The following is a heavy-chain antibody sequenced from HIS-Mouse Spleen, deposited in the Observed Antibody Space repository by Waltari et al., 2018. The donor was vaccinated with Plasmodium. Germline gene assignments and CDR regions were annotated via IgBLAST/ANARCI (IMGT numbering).Heavy chain of an antibody. CDR3: ARRGGSYYYFDY. V-gene: IGHV4-39*01. J-gene: IGHJ4*02. CDR2: IYYSGST. Sequence: QLQLQASGPGLVKPSETLSLTCTVSGGSISSSSYYWGWIRQPPGKGLAWIGSIYYSGSTYYNPSLKSRVTISVDTSKNQFSLKLSSVTAADTAVYYCARRGGSYYYFDYWGQGTLVTVSS. CDR1: GGSISSSSYY. D-gene: IGHD1-26*01.